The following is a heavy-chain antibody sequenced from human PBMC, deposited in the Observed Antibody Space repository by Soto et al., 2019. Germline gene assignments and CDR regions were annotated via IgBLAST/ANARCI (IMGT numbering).Heavy chain of an antibody. V-gene: IGHV4-31*03. CDR1: GDSISSGGYY. D-gene: IGHD2-21*01. J-gene: IGHJ6*02. CDR2: IYYSGST. CDR3: AASCVACGGFNYYGMDV. Sequence: QVQLQESGPGLVKPSQTLSLTCTVSGDSISSGGYYWGWIRQHPGKGLEWIGYIYYSGSTYYNPSLKSRVTISVDTSKNQFSLKLSSVTAADTAVYYCAASCVACGGFNYYGMDVWGQGTTVTVSS.